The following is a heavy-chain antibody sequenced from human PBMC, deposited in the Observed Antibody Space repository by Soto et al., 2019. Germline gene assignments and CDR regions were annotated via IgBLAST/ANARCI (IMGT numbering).Heavy chain of an antibody. V-gene: IGHV4-34*01. D-gene: IGHD3-3*01. CDR3: ATRITVFGLLIPPFDP. CDR2: INHTGGT. Sequence: PSETLSLTCAVYGGSVNGYYWNWIRQPPGKGLEWIGEINHTGGTHYNPSLKSRVTMSVNTSKNQFSLRLSSVTAADTAIYYCATRITVFGLLIPPFDPWGRGTQVTVSS. J-gene: IGHJ5*02. CDR1: GGSVNGYY.